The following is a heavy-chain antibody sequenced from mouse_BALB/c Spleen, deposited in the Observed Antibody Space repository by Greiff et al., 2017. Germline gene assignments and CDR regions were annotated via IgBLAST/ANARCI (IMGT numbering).Heavy chain of an antibody. CDR2: ISHGGSYT. D-gene: IGHD1-1*01. CDR3: ARDQDVRGFAY. Sequence: EVKLVESGAGLVKPGGSLKLSCAASGFTFSDYYMYWVRQTPEKGLEWVATISHGGSYTYYPDSEKGLFTISRANAKNTMYLQMSRLKSEDAAMYDCARDQDVRGFAYWGQGTLVTVSA. CDR1: GFTFSDYY. J-gene: IGHJ3*01. V-gene: IGHV5-4*02.